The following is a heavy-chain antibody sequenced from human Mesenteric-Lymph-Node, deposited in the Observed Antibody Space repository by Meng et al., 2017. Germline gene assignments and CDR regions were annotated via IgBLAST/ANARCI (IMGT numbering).Heavy chain of an antibody. CDR1: GFTFSSHA. J-gene: IGHJ4*02. V-gene: IGHV3-23*01. Sequence: GESLKISCAASGFTFSSHAMSWVRQAPGKGLEWLSAITENSDTTYYADSVKGRFTISRDNSKSTLFLQMNSLRAEDTAVYYCARNGYSYGPDSDFDYWGQGTLVTVSS. CDR3: ARNGYSYGPDSDFDY. CDR2: ITENSDTT. D-gene: IGHD5-18*01.